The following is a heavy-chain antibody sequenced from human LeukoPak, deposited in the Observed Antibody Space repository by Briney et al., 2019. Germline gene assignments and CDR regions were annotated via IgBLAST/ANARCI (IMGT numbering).Heavy chain of an antibody. CDR2: INRDGSSK. V-gene: IGHV3-74*01. CDR3: ARKGKSGSYSDYFDY. Sequence: GGSLRLSCASSLSTYSSYWIHWVRRAPGRGVVGVSRINRDGSSKHYADSVQGRFTISRDNAKNTLYLQMNGLRAEDTAVYYCARKGKSGSYSDYFDYWGQGTLVTVPS. CDR1: LSTYSSYW. J-gene: IGHJ4*02. D-gene: IGHD1-26*01.